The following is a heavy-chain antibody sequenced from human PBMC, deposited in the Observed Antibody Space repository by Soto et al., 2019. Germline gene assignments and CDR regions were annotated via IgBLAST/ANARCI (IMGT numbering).Heavy chain of an antibody. CDR2: ISSGGTTM. D-gene: IGHD3-10*01. CDR3: AGDPYYYGSAF. CDR1: GFRFSDHY. V-gene: IGHV3-11*01. J-gene: IGHJ4*02. Sequence: QVQLVESGGGLVEPGGSLRLSCAASGFRFSDHYMTWIRQAPGKGLEWVSKISSGGTTMYYADSEKGRFTVSRDNAQNSLYLQMNGLRAEDTAVYYCAGDPYYYGSAFWGQGTLVTVSS.